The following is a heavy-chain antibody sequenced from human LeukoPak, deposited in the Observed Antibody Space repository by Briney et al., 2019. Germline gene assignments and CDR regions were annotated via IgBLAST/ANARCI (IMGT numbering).Heavy chain of an antibody. CDR2: ISSSSSYI. CDR3: ARNDYYGSGSYYP. CDR1: GFTFSSYS. J-gene: IGHJ5*02. Sequence: GGSLRLSCAASGFTFSSYSMNWVRQAPGKGLEWVSSISSSSSYIYYADSVKGRLTISRDNAKNSLYLQMNSLRAEDTAVYYCARNDYYGSGSYYPWGQGTLVTVSS. V-gene: IGHV3-21*01. D-gene: IGHD3-10*01.